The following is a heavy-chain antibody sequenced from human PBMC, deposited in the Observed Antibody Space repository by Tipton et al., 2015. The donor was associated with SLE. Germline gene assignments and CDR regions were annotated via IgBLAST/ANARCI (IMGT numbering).Heavy chain of an antibody. Sequence: TLSLTCAVYGGSFSGYYWSWIRQPPGKGLQWIGAINHTGDTNYNPSLKSRVTISVDTSKNQFSLKLSSVTAADTAVFYCARRRITARPGLDYWGQGTLVTVSS. CDR3: ARRRITARPGLDY. V-gene: IGHV4-34*01. CDR2: INHTGDT. D-gene: IGHD6-6*01. J-gene: IGHJ4*02. CDR1: GGSFSGYY.